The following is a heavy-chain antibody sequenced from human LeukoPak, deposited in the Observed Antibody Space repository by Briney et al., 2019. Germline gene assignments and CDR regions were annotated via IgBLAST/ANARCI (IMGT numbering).Heavy chain of an antibody. V-gene: IGHV4-34*01. D-gene: IGHD2-15*01. CDR2: INHSGST. CDR3: ARTKHLLDAFDY. Sequence: PSETLSLTCAVYGGSFSGYYWRWIRQPPGKGLEWIGEINHSGSTNYNPSLKSRVTITVDTSKNQFSLKLSSVTAADAAVYYCARTKHLLDAFDYWGQGTLVTVSS. CDR1: GGSFSGYY. J-gene: IGHJ4*02.